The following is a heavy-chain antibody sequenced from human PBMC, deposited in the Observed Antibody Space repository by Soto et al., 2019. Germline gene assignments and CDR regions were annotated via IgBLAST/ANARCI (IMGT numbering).Heavy chain of an antibody. Sequence: ASVKVSCKASGYTFTGYYMHWVRQAPGQGLECMGWINPNSGGTNYAQKFQGWVTMTRDTSISTAYMELSRLRSDDTAVYYCARGSSPYYDILTGFKSPFDYWGQGTLVTVSS. V-gene: IGHV1-2*04. D-gene: IGHD3-9*01. CDR3: ARGSSPYYDILTGFKSPFDY. J-gene: IGHJ4*02. CDR1: GYTFTGYY. CDR2: INPNSGGT.